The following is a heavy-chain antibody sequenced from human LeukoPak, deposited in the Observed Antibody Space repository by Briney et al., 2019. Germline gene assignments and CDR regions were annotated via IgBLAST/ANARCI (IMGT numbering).Heavy chain of an antibody. J-gene: IGHJ4*02. CDR1: GGSVSSSGYY. V-gene: IGHV4-61*08. D-gene: IGHD2-8*01. CDR2: IYYTGRT. CDR3: ARRIESLYYFDY. Sequence: PSETLSLTCAVSGGSVSSSGYYWSWIRQPPGKGLEWIAYIYYTGRTNYNPPLKSRVTISLDTSNSQFSLKLSSVTAADTAVYYCARRIESLYYFDYWGQGTLVTVSS.